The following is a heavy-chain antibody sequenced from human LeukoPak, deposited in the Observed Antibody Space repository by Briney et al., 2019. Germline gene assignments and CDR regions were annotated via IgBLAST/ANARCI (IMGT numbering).Heavy chain of an antibody. CDR2: IYYSGST. J-gene: IGHJ4*02. D-gene: IGHD1-26*01. Sequence: SETLSLTCTVSGGSISSYYWSWIRQPPGKGLEWIGNIYYSGSTNYNPSLKSRVTISVDTSKNQFSLKLSSVTAADTAVYYCARDGRFPPEVLPRYFDYWGQGTLVTVSS. CDR3: ARDGRFPPEVLPRYFDY. V-gene: IGHV4-59*12. CDR1: GGSISSYY.